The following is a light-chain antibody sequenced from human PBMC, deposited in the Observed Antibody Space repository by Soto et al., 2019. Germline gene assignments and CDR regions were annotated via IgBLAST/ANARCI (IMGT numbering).Light chain of an antibody. Sequence: IVMTQSPATLSVSPGERATLSCRASQRVSSNVAWYQQKPGQAPRLLLYGASARATGVPARFSGSGSGTQFTLTISSLQPEDFATYYCQQFNNYPLTFGGGTKVDIK. CDR3: QQFNNYPLT. CDR2: GAS. CDR1: QRVSSN. V-gene: IGKV3-15*01. J-gene: IGKJ4*01.